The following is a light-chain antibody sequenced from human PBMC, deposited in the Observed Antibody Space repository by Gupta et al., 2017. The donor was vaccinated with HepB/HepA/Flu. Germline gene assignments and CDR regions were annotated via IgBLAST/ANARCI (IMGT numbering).Light chain of an antibody. J-gene: IGKJ1*01. CDR3: QQRSDWPRT. Sequence: EIVLTQSPATLSLSPGERATLSCRASQSLRNYLAWYQQKPGQAPRLLIYDASSRATGIPARFSGRGSGTDFTLTISSLEPEDFAVYYCQQRSDWPRTFGQGTKVEIK. V-gene: IGKV3-11*01. CDR1: QSLRNY. CDR2: DAS.